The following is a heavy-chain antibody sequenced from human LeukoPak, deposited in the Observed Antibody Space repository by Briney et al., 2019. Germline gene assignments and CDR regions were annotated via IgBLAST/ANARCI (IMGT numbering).Heavy chain of an antibody. CDR1: GDSINSKSYY. CDR3: VRQGTITYAYFDS. CDR2: IYTTSGST. Sequence: SETLSLTCTVSGDSINSKSYYWPWLRQPAGKGLEWIGRIYTTSGSTNYNPSLKSRVLISMDTSKNHISLRLNSVTAADTAVYYCVRQGTITYAYFDSWGQGVPVTVSS. V-gene: IGHV4-61*02. D-gene: IGHD2-2*01. J-gene: IGHJ4*02.